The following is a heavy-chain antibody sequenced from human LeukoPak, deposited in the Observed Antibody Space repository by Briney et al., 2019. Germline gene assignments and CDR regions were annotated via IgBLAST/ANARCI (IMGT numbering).Heavy chain of an antibody. J-gene: IGHJ5*02. CDR3: ARAATVTSFHRWLDP. Sequence: SVKVSCKASGGTFSSYAISWVRQAPGQGLEWMGRIIPILGIANYAQKFQGRVTITADKSTSTAYMELSSLRSEDTAVYYCARAATVTSFHRWLDPWGQGTLVTVSS. V-gene: IGHV1-69*04. D-gene: IGHD4-17*01. CDR2: IIPILGIA. CDR1: GGTFSSYA.